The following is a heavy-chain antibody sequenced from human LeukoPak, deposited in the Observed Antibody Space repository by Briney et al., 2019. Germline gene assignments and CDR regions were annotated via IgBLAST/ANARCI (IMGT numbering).Heavy chain of an antibody. J-gene: IGHJ3*02. CDR1: GYTFTSYD. Sequence: GASVKVSCKASGYTFTSYDINWVRQATGQGLEWMGWMNPNSGNTGYAQKFQGRVTISRNNSITTAYMELSSLRSEDTALYFCARRLSSSSWYGAFDIWGQGTMVTVSS. V-gene: IGHV1-8*01. CDR3: ARRLSSSSWYGAFDI. D-gene: IGHD6-13*01. CDR2: MNPNSGNT.